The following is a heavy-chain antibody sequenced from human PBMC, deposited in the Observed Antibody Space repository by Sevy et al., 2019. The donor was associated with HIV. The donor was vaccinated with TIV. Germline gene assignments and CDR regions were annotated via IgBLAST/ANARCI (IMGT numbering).Heavy chain of an antibody. CDR3: AGENAWGRGYS. Sequence: SETLSLTCTVSGGSITSLYWNWIRQPPGKGLEWIANIYYNGHINYNPSLKSRVTLSLDTSKNQFSLRLSSVTAADTAMYYCAGENAWGRGYSWGQGTLVTVSA. CDR1: GGSITSLY. V-gene: IGHV4-59*08. CDR2: IYYNGHI. D-gene: IGHD1-26*01. J-gene: IGHJ4*02.